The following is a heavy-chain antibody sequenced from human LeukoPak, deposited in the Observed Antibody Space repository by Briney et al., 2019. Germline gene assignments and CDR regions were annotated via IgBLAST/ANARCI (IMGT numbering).Heavy chain of an antibody. CDR1: GDSISSYY. CDR2: IYYSGST. J-gene: IGHJ6*03. V-gene: IGHV4-59*12. Sequence: PSETLSLTCTVSGDSISSYYWSWIRQPPGKGLEWIGYIYYSGSTNYNPSLKSRVTISVDTSKNQFSLKLSSVTAADTAVYYCATVTRGYRYYYYYYMDVWGKGTTVTISS. D-gene: IGHD4-17*01. CDR3: ATVTRGYRYYYYYYMDV.